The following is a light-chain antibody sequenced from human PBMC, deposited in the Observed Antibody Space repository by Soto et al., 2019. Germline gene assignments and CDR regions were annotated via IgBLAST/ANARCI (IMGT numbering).Light chain of an antibody. J-gene: IGKJ2*01. CDR1: QSVIHTSNNKSY. V-gene: IGKV4-1*01. CDR2: WAS. Sequence: DIVMSQSPYSLGVSLGERATINCKSSQSVIHTSNNKSYLAWYQQKAGQPPELLLYWASARDSGVPDRFSGSGSGTDFTLTISRLQAEDVAVYYCQQYYSTPRTFGQGTKVDIK. CDR3: QQYYSTPRT.